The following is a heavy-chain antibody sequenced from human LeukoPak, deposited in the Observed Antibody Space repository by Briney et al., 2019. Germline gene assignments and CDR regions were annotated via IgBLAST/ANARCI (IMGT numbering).Heavy chain of an antibody. CDR2: ISGDGGST. CDR1: GFTFDDYA. J-gene: IGHJ6*02. CDR3: AKAIAVTPLGLYYYGMDV. D-gene: IGHD6-19*01. V-gene: IGHV3-43*02. Sequence: GGSLRLSCAASGFTFDDYAMHWVRQAPGKGPEWVSLISGDGGSTYYADSVKGRFTISRDNSKNSLYLQMNRLRTEDTALYYYAKAIAVTPLGLYYYGMDVWGQGTTVTVS.